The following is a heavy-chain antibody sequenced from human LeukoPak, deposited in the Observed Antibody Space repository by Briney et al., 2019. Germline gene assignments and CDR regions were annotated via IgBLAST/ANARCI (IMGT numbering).Heavy chain of an antibody. J-gene: IGHJ3*02. V-gene: IGHV4-59*11. Sequence: SSETLSLTCTLSGGSISSLYWSWLRQPPGKGLEWIGYIYYSGSTNYNPSLKSRVTISVDTSKNQFSLKLSSATAADTAVYYCARHCSSTSCYGDAFDIWGQGTMVTVSS. CDR3: ARHCSSTSCYGDAFDI. D-gene: IGHD2-2*01. CDR2: IYYSGST. CDR1: GGSISSLY.